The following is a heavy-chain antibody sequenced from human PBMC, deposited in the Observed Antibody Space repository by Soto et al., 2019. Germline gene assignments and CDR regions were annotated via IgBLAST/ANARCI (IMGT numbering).Heavy chain of an antibody. CDR1: GGSISSYY. Sequence: SETLSLTCTVSGGSISSYYWSWIRQPPGKGLEWIGYIYYSGSTNYNPSLKSRVTISVDTSKNQFSLKLSSVTASDTAVYYCARGGRRSSGRGWEQYYYYGMDVWGQGTPATVSS. CDR2: IYYSGST. D-gene: IGHD1-26*01. V-gene: IGHV4-59*01. J-gene: IGHJ6*02. CDR3: ARGGRRSSGRGWEQYYYYGMDV.